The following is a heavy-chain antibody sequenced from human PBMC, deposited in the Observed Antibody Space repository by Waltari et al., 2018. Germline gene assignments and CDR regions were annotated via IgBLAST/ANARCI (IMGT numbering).Heavy chain of an antibody. J-gene: IGHJ3*01. Sequence: QVQLQESGPGLVKPSETLSLTCAVSGYSISSGDYWGWIRQPPGKGLEWIGSIYHSGSTSYNPSRKSRVTISVDTSKNHVSLWLTSVTAADTAVYYCARNMTTLTTGAFDVWGQGTMVTVSS. CDR1: GYSISSGDY. V-gene: IGHV4-38-2*01. D-gene: IGHD4-17*01. CDR2: IYHSGST. CDR3: ARNMTTLTTGAFDV.